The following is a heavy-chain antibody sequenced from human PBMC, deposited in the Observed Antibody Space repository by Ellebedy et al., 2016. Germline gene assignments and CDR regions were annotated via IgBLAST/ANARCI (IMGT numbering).Heavy chain of an antibody. CDR1: GFTVSSNY. Sequence: GESLKISCAASGFTVSSNYMSWVRQAPGKGLEWVSVIYSGGSTYYADSVKGRFTISRDNSKNTLYLQMNSLRAEDTAVYYCARAALGEYFDYWGQGTLVTVSS. CDR3: ARAALGEYFDY. V-gene: IGHV3-53*01. J-gene: IGHJ4*02. D-gene: IGHD3-10*01. CDR2: IYSGGST.